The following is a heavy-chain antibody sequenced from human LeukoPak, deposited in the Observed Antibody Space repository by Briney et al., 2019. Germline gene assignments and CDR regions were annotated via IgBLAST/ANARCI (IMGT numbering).Heavy chain of an antibody. V-gene: IGHV3-23*01. D-gene: IGHD6-19*01. CDR2: ISGSGGSA. Sequence: GGSLRLSCAASGFTFSSFEISWVRQAPGKGLEWVSAISGSGGSAYYADSVKGRFTISRDNSRNSLSLQMNSLRAEDTALYYCAKTGYSSGWYRIWDYWGQGTLVTVSS. J-gene: IGHJ4*02. CDR1: GFTFSSFE. CDR3: AKTGYSSGWYRIWDY.